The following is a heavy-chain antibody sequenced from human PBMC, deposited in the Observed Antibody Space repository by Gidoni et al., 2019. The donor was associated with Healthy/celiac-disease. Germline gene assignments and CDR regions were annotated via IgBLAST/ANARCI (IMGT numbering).Heavy chain of an antibody. Sequence: EVQLVASGGGLVQPGGSLRLSCAASGFTFSSYDMHWVRKATGKGLEWVSAIGTAGDTYYPGSVKGRFTISRENAKNSLYLQMNSLRAGDTAVYYCARDSGRGYFDYWGQGTLVTVSS. CDR3: ARDSGRGYFDY. CDR1: GFTFSSYD. J-gene: IGHJ4*02. CDR2: IGTAGDT. D-gene: IGHD6-25*01. V-gene: IGHV3-13*01.